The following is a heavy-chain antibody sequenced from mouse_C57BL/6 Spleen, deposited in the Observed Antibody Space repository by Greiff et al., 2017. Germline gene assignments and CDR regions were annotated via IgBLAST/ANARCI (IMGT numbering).Heavy chain of an antibody. CDR1: GYTFTDYY. J-gene: IGHJ4*01. CDR3: ARRGLTGYAMDY. CDR2: INPNNGGT. Sequence: EVQLQQSGPELVQPGASVKISCKASGYTFTDYYMNWVKQSHGKSLEWIGDINPNNGGTSYNQTFKGKATLTVDKSSSTAYMELRSLTSEDSAVYYCARRGLTGYAMDYWGQGTSVTVSS. D-gene: IGHD4-1*01. V-gene: IGHV1-26*01.